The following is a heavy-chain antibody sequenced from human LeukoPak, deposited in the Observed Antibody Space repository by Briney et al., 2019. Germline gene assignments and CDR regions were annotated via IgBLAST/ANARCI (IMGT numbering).Heavy chain of an antibody. D-gene: IGHD3/OR15-3a*01. CDR3: ARDESRTSLDY. V-gene: IGHV4-4*02. CDR1: GDSVSSGNW. CDR2: IYHSGST. Sequence: PSETLSLTCAVPGDSVSSGNWWSWVRQPPGKGLEWIGEIYHSGSTNYNPSLKSRVTISVDKSKNQFSLRLSSVTAADTAVYYCARDESRTSLDYWGQGTLVTVSS. J-gene: IGHJ4*02.